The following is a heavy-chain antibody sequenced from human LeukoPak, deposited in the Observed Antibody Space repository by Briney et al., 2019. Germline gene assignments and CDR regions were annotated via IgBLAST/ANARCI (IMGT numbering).Heavy chain of an antibody. CDR3: ARDLAAAAGSAEYFQH. Sequence: ASVRVSCKASGYTFTSYGISWVRQAPGQGLEWMGWISAYNGNTNYAQKLQGRVTMTTDTSTSTAYMELRSLRSDDTAVYYCARDLAAAAGSAEYFQHWGQGTLVTVSS. CDR1: GYTFTSYG. D-gene: IGHD6-13*01. V-gene: IGHV1-18*01. CDR2: ISAYNGNT. J-gene: IGHJ1*01.